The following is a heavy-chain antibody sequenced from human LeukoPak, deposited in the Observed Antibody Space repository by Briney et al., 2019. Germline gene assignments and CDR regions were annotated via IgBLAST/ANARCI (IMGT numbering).Heavy chain of an antibody. CDR2: ISGSGGST. Sequence: GGSLRLSCAASGFTFSIYAMSWVRQAPGKGLEWVSTISGSGGSTYYADSVKGRFTISRDNSKNTLYLQMNSLRAEDTAVYYCAKEGYYGSGSFPDYWGQGTLVTVSS. CDR3: AKEGYYGSGSFPDY. J-gene: IGHJ4*02. D-gene: IGHD3-10*01. CDR1: GFTFSIYA. V-gene: IGHV3-23*01.